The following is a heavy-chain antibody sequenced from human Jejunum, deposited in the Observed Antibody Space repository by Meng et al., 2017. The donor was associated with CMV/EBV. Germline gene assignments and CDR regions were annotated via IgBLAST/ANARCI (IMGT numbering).Heavy chain of an antibody. CDR1: GDYY. Sequence: GDYYWNWIRQSPGKGLEWIGYIYHSGHTYHNPSLNSQVTILRDTSKNQFSLKLTSVTAADTAVYYCARGNCSAGCSREYDAFDIWGQGTLVTVSS. V-gene: IGHV4-30-4*08. D-gene: IGHD2-15*01. CDR3: ARGNCSAGCSREYDAFDI. CDR2: IYHSGHT. J-gene: IGHJ3*02.